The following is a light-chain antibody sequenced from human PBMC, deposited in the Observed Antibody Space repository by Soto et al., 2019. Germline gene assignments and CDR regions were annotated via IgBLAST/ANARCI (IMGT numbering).Light chain of an antibody. CDR3: QVWDTSDPRVM. CDR2: DDR. CDR1: NIGNKV. Sequence: SYELTQPPSVSVAPGLTATITCGGDNIGNKVVHWYQQKPGQAPVLVVYDDRDRPSGIPERFSGSNSGNTATLTISRVEAGDEADYHCQVWDTSDPRVMFGGGTKPTVL. V-gene: IGLV3-21*02. J-gene: IGLJ3*02.